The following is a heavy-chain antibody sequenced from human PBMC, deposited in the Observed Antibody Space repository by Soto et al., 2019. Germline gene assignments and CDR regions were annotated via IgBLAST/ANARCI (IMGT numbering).Heavy chain of an antibody. V-gene: IGHV3-7*01. CDR1: GFTFSSYW. J-gene: IGHJ6*02. CDR3: ARAGRGVVEPVATPAYYYYYGMDV. Sequence: GGSLRLSCAASGFTFSSYWMSWVRQAPGKGLEWVANIKQDGSEKYYVDSVKGRFTISRDNAKNSLYLQMNSLRAEDTAVYYCARAGRGVVEPVATPAYYYYYGMDVWGQGTTVTVSS. CDR2: IKQDGSEK. D-gene: IGHD2-2*01.